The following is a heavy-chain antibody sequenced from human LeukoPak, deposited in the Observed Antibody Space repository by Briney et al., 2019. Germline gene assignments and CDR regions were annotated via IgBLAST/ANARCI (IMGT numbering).Heavy chain of an antibody. Sequence: GGSLRLFCGASGFTFSSYWMHWVRQAPGKGLVWVSSMSTDGSGTTYAESVRGRFTISRDYAKNTLYLQMNSLRAEDTAVYYCARGAHVLMVYAPFDYWGQGTLVTVSS. CDR2: MSTDGSGT. D-gene: IGHD2-8*01. CDR3: ARGAHVLMVYAPFDY. J-gene: IGHJ4*02. V-gene: IGHV3-74*03. CDR1: GFTFSSYW.